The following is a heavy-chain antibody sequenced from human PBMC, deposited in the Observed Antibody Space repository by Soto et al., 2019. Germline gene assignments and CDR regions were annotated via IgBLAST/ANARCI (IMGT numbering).Heavy chain of an antibody. V-gene: IGHV1-18*01. CDR2: INPDNDDT. CDR3: ASGVRVSASHAYEMHD. CDR1: GYTFSNFG. J-gene: IGHJ6*02. Sequence: QVQLVQSGAEVKKPGASLKVSCKASGYTFSNFGVSWVRQAPGQGLEWIGWINPDNDDTNYGPKFQGRATMPKDTFTNTAYMEVGGRRSDDSAGYYCASGVRVSASHAYEMHDCGAGTRLT. D-gene: IGHD3-10*02.